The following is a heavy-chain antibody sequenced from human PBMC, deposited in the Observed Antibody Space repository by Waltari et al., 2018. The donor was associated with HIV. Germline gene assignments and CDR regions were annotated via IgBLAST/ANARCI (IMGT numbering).Heavy chain of an antibody. D-gene: IGHD5-18*01. V-gene: IGHV1-8*01. Sequence: QVQLVQSGAEVKKPGASVKVSCKASGYTFTSYDINWVRQATGQGLEWMGWMNPNSGNTGYAQKFQGRVTMTRNTSISTAYMELSSLRSEDTAVYYCARGFRYGPGPKYYFDYWGQGTLVTVSS. CDR2: MNPNSGNT. CDR1: GYTFTSYD. CDR3: ARGFRYGPGPKYYFDY. J-gene: IGHJ4*02.